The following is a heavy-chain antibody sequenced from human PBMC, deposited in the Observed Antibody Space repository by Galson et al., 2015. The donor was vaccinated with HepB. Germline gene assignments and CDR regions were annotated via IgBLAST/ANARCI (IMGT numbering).Heavy chain of an antibody. V-gene: IGHV3-73*01. D-gene: IGHD2-15*01. J-gene: IGHJ6*02. CDR1: GFTFSGSA. CDR2: IRSKANGYAT. CDR3: TRLVAATRKDYYYYGMDV. Sequence: SLRLSCAASGFTFSGSAMHWVRQASGKGLERVGRIRSKANGYATAYAASVKGRFTISRDDSKNTACLQMNSLKTEDTAVYYCTRLVAATRKDYYYYGMDVWGQGTTVTVSS.